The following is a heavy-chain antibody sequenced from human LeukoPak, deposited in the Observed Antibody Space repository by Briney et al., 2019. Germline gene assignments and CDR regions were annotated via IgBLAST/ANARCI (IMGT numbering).Heavy chain of an antibody. J-gene: IGHJ4*02. D-gene: IGHD1-1*01. CDR3: ARGRYDWNDVGYSDY. V-gene: IGHV3-23*01. CDR2: IFGNGRTT. CDR1: GFTFSTFA. Sequence: GGSLRLSCAASGFTFSTFAMSWVRQAPGKGLEWVSAIFGNGRTTYYADSVKGRFTISRDNSKNTLYLQMNSLRAEDTAVYYCARGRYDWNDVGYSDYWGQGTLVSVSS.